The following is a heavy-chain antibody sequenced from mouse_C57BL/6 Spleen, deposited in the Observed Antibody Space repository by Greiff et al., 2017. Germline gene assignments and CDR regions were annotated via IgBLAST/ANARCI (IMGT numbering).Heavy chain of an antibody. J-gene: IGHJ2*01. D-gene: IGHD4-1*01. Sequence: EVMLVESGGGLVKPGGSLKLSCAASGFTFSDYGMHWVRQAPEKGLEWVAYISSGRSTIYYADTGKGRFTISRDNAKNTLFLQMTSLRSEDTAMYYCARPRTGGYYFDYWGQGTTLTVSS. CDR1: GFTFSDYG. CDR2: ISSGRSTI. V-gene: IGHV5-17*01. CDR3: ARPRTGGYYFDY.